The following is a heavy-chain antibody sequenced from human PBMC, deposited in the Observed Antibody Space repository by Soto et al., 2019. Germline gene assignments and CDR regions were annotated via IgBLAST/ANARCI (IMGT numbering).Heavy chain of an antibody. V-gene: IGHV3-43*01. CDR1: GFTFDDYT. Sequence: GGSLRLSCAASGFTFDDYTMHWVRQAPGKGLEWVSLISWDGGSTYYADSVKGRFTISRDNSRNTLYLQMNSLRAEDTAVYYCAKRDYDFSYSYMXVWGKGTTVTVSS. CDR3: AKRDYDFSYSYMXV. J-gene: IGHJ6*03. D-gene: IGHD3-3*01. CDR2: ISWDGGST.